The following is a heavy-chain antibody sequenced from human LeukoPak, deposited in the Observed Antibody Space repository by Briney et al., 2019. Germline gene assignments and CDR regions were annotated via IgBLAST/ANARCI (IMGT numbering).Heavy chain of an antibody. CDR2: IVGDSSKT. CDR3: AKQPYNYWCLAV. Sequence: GGSLRLSCAISGLTFHDYAMTWVRQAPGKGLEWVSTIVGDSSKTYYPDSVKGRFTISRDNSNYMLFLHMNNLRADDTGIYYCAKQPYNYWCLAVWGKGTTVTVSS. J-gene: IGHJ6*03. V-gene: IGHV3-23*01. CDR1: GLTFHDYA. D-gene: IGHD2-8*02.